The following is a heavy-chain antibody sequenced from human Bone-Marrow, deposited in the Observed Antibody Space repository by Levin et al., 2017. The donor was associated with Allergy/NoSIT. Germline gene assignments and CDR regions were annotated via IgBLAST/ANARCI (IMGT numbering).Heavy chain of an antibody. CDR3: ARQGTVSGLGY. V-gene: IGHV4-39*01. J-gene: IGHJ4*02. CDR1: GGSISSSSYY. CDR2: IYYSGST. D-gene: IGHD1-1*01. Sequence: SETLSLTCTVSGGSISSSSYYWGWIRQPPGKGLEWIGSIYYSGSTYYNPSLKSRVTISVDTSKNQFSLKLSSVTAADTAVYYCARQGTVSGLGYWGQGTLVTVSS.